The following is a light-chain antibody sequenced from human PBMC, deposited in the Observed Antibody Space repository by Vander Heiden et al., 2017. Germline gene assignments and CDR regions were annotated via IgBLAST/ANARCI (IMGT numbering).Light chain of an antibody. CDR1: SGSVSSSNA. Sequence: QTVVTPEPTLAGSPRRTVTLTCGLSSGSVSSSNAPAWHQQTPGPAPRTVIYSTNMRSCVVPGRFSGSILGNKAALTSTGAQEDDASDYYCVGFMGSGIWVFGGGTKLTVL. CDR3: VGFMGSGIWV. CDR2: STN. V-gene: IGLV8-61*01. J-gene: IGLJ3*02.